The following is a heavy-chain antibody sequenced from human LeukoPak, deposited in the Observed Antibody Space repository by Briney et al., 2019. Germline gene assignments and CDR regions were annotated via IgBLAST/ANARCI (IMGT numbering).Heavy chain of an antibody. Sequence: ASVKVSCKASGYTFTSYATNWVRQAPGQGLEWMGWINTNTGNPTYAQGFTGRFVFSLDTSVSTAYLQISSLKAEDTAVYYCARDTYLGFGEPLDYWGQGTLVTVSS. D-gene: IGHD3-10*01. CDR3: ARDTYLGFGEPLDY. CDR2: INTNTGNP. J-gene: IGHJ4*02. V-gene: IGHV7-4-1*02. CDR1: GYTFTSYA.